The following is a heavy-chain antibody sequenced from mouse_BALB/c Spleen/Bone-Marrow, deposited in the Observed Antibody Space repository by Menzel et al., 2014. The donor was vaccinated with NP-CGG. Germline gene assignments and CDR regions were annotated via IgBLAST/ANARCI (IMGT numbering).Heavy chain of an antibody. CDR1: GFSLTSYG. CDR3: ARNYGNYVGAMDY. Sequence: QVQLKDSGPGLVAPSQSLSITCTVSGFSLTSYGVHWVRQPPGKGLEWLVVIWSDGSTTYNSALKSRLSISKDNSKSQVFLKMNSRQTDDTAMYYCARNYGNYVGAMDYWGQGTSVTVSS. J-gene: IGHJ4*01. V-gene: IGHV2-6*02. CDR2: IWSDGST. D-gene: IGHD2-1*01.